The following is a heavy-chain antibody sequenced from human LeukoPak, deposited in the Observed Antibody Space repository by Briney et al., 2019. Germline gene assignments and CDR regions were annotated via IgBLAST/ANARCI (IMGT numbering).Heavy chain of an antibody. D-gene: IGHD5-24*01. CDR3: ARDRRRDGYKLDAFDI. V-gene: IGHV3-33*01. CDR2: IWYDGSNE. J-gene: IGHJ3*02. Sequence: PGRSLRLSCAASGFTFSTYVMHWVRQGPGKGLEWVAVIWYDGSNEYYVDSVKGRFTISRDNSKNTLYLQMNSLRAEDTAVYYCARDRRRDGYKLDAFDIWGQGTMVTVSS. CDR1: GFTFSTYV.